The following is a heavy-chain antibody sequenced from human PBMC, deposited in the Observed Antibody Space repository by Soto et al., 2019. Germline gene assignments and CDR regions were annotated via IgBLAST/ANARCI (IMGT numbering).Heavy chain of an antibody. V-gene: IGHV4-30-4*01. J-gene: IGHJ4*02. CDR1: GASISGGDYY. D-gene: IGHD3-22*01. Sequence: QVQLQESGPGLVKPSQTLSLTCTVSGASISGGDYYWTWIRQPPGKGLEWIGSIYYTGNSYYNPSIKTRVSISVDPSNDQFSLRLSSVTAADTAVYYCARATYDSSTYYLDSWGQGTLVTVSA. CDR2: IYYTGNS. CDR3: ARATYDSSTYYLDS.